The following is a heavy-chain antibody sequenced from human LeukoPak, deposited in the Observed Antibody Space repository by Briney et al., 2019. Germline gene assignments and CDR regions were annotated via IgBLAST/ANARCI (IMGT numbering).Heavy chain of an antibody. J-gene: IGHJ5*02. CDR3: ARGSSDIVVVPAAIPWFDP. V-gene: IGHV1-2*02. CDR1: GYTFTGYY. D-gene: IGHD2-2*01. Sequence: ASVKVSCKASGYTFTGYYMHWVRQAPGQGLEWMGWINPNSGGTNYAQKFQGRVTMTRDTSISTAYMELSRLRSDDTAVYYCARGSSDIVVVPAAIPWFDPWGQGTLVTVSS. CDR2: INPNSGGT.